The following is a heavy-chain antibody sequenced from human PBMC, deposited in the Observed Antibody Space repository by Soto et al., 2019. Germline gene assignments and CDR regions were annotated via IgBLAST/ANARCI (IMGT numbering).Heavy chain of an antibody. D-gene: IGHD3-22*01. V-gene: IGHV5-51*01. CDR1: GYSFTSYW. CDR2: IYPGDSDT. CDR3: ARRYFFYYYDSRGYESSGDAFDI. J-gene: IGHJ3*02. Sequence: GESLKISCKGSGYSFTSYWIGWVRQMPGKGLEWMGIIYPGDSDTRYSPSFQGQVTISADKSISTAYLQCSSLKASDTAMYYCARRYFFYYYDSRGYESSGDAFDIWGQGTMVTVS.